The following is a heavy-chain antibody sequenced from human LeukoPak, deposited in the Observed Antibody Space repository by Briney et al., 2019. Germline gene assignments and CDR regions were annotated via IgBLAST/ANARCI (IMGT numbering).Heavy chain of an antibody. CDR1: GGSISSSY. CDR3: AKGGLPGGFDI. Sequence: KASETLSLTCTVSGGSISSSYWTWIRPPPGKGLEWVGYVYYSGSSTYNPSLKSRVTISVHTSKTQFSLKLSSVIAADTAVYYCAKGGLPGGFDIWGQGTLVTVSS. J-gene: IGHJ3*02. CDR2: VYYSGSS. D-gene: IGHD2-8*02. V-gene: IGHV4-59*08.